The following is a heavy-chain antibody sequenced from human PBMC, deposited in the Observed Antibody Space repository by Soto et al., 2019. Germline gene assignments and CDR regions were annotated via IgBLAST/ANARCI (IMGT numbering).Heavy chain of an antibody. V-gene: IGHV1-8*01. Sequence: QVQLVQSGAEVKKPGASVKVSCKASGYTFTTYDINWVRQATGEGLEWMGWMNPNSGNTGHAQKFQGRVTLTSDTSISTAYMELNSXRSXXTAVYYCAIGXXXXXWYYAFDYWGQGTLVTVSS. D-gene: IGHD3-10*01. J-gene: IGHJ4*02. CDR2: MNPNSGNT. CDR1: GYTFTTYD. CDR3: AIGXXXXXWYYAFDY.